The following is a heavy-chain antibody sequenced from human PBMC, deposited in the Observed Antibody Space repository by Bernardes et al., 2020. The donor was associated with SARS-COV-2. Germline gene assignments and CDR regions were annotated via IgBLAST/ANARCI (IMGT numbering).Heavy chain of an antibody. Sequence: GGSLRLSCSASGFTSGFSFGTYSMHWVRQAPGKGLMWVSRINGDGSSTTYADSVKGRFTISRDNAKKMLFLQMNSLRAEDSATYYCARGYIYSSSSADKWGRGTLVTVSS. CDR1: GFTSGFSFGTYS. CDR2: INGDGSST. J-gene: IGHJ4*02. D-gene: IGHD6-6*01. CDR3: ARGYIYSSSSADK. V-gene: IGHV3-74*01.